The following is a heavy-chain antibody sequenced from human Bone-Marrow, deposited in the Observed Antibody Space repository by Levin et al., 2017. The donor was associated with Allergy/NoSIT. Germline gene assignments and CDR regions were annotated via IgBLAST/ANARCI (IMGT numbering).Heavy chain of an antibody. V-gene: IGHV3-30*04. CDR1: GFTFSSYA. CDR3: AREPCSGWPGDAFDI. Sequence: GGSLRLSCAASGFTFSSYAMHWVRQAPGKGLEWVAVISYDGSNKYYADSVKGRFTISRDNSKNTLYLQMNSLRAEDTAVYYCAREPCSGWPGDAFDIWGQGTMVTVSS. CDR2: ISYDGSNK. J-gene: IGHJ3*02. D-gene: IGHD6-19*01.